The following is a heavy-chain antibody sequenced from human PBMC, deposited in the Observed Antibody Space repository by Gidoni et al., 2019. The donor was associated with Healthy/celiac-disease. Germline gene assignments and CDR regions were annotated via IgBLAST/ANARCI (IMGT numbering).Heavy chain of an antibody. D-gene: IGHD3-22*01. J-gene: IGHJ4*02. V-gene: IGHV3-15*07. CDR2: IKSKTDGGTT. CDR1: GFPFSNAW. Sequence: EVQLVESGGGLVKPGGSLRLSCAASGFPFSNAWLTWVRQAPGKGLEWVGRIKSKTDGGTTDYAAPVKGRFTISRDDSKNTLYLQMNSLKTEDTAVYYCTTSLYYYDSSGYSDFDYWGQGTLVTVSS. CDR3: TTSLYYYDSSGYSDFDY.